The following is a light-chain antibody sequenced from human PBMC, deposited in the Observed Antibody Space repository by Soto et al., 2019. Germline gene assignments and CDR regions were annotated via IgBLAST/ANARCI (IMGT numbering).Light chain of an antibody. CDR3: QQYGSSPQT. CDR1: QSVSSSY. CDR2: GAS. J-gene: IGKJ1*01. V-gene: IGKV3-20*01. Sequence: EIVLTQSPGTLSLSPGERATLSCRASQSVSSSYLAWYQQKPGQAPRPLIYGASSRATGIPDRFSGSGSGTDFTLTISRLEPEEFAVYYCQQYGSSPQTFGQGTKVEIK.